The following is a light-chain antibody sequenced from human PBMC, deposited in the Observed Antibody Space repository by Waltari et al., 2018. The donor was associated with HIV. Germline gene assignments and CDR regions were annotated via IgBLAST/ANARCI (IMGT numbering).Light chain of an antibody. Sequence: QSALTQPLAVSGSPGQSVTISCTGTNRDLGSYNRVCWYQQTPGTAPKPVIYDVSSRPSGVPDRFSGSKSGNTAALTISGLQAEDEGDYYCSSYTTTTAHVFGTGTKVTVL. CDR1: NRDLGSYNR. CDR3: SSYTTTTAHV. CDR2: DVS. J-gene: IGLJ1*01. V-gene: IGLV2-18*02.